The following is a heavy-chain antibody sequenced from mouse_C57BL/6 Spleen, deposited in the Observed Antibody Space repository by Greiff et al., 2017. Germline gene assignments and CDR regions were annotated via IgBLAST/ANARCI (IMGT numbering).Heavy chain of an antibody. CDR1: GFTFSDYY. J-gene: IGHJ1*03. D-gene: IGHD1-1*01. V-gene: IGHV5-16*01. CDR3: ARDYGSRGYFDV. Sequence: EVQVVESEGGLVQPGSSMKLSCTASGFTFSDYYMAWVRQVPEKGLEWVANINYDGSSTYYLDSLKSRFIISRDNAKNILYLQMSSLTSEDTATYYCARDYGSRGYFDVWGTGTTGTVSS. CDR2: INYDGSST.